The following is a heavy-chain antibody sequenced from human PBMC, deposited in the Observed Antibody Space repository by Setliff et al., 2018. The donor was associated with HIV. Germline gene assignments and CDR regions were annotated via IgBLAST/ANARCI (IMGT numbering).Heavy chain of an antibody. V-gene: IGHV3-23*01. CDR3: AQDPRPDYTGQYFFFAY. Sequence: PGESLKISCAASGIIFTKCGLSWVRQAPGKGLEWISGICGSDGATYYADSVKGRFTISRDSSKSTLYLQMNGLRAEDTAAYYCAQDPRPDYTGQYFFFAYWGQGALVTVSS. D-gene: IGHD2-2*02. CDR1: GIIFTKCG. J-gene: IGHJ4*02. CDR2: ICGSDGAT.